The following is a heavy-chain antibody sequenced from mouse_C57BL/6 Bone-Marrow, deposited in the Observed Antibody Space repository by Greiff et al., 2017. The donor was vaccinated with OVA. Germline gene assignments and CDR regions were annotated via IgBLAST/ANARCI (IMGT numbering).Heavy chain of an antibody. CDR1: GFTFSDFY. CDR2: SRNKANDYTT. V-gene: IGHV7-1*01. Sequence: EVQLVESGGGLVQSGRSLRLSCATSGFTFSDFYMEWVRQAPGKGLEWIAASRNKANDYTTEYSASVKGRFIVSRDTSQSILYLQMNALRAEDTAIYYCARGLYDYSFAYWGQGTLVTVSA. CDR3: ARGLYDYSFAY. D-gene: IGHD2-4*01. J-gene: IGHJ3*01.